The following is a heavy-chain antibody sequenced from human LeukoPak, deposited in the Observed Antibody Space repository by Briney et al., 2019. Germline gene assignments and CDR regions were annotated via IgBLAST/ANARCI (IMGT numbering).Heavy chain of an antibody. J-gene: IGHJ4*02. V-gene: IGHV1-8*03. Sequence: GASAKVSCKASGYTFTSYDINWVRQATGQGLEWMGWMNPNSGNTGYAQKFQGRVTITRNTSISTAYMELSSLRSEDTAVYYCARYSSGYDFDYWGQGTLVTVSS. CDR2: MNPNSGNT. D-gene: IGHD5-12*01. CDR1: GYTFTSYD. CDR3: ARYSSGYDFDY.